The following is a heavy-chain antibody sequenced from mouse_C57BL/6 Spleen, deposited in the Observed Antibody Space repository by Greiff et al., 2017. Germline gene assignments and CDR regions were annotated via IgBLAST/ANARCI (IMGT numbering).Heavy chain of an antibody. D-gene: IGHD2-3*01. CDR2: ISYDGSN. CDR1: GYSITSGYY. V-gene: IGHV3-6*01. J-gene: IGHJ1*03. CDR3: ARPDGYWYFDV. Sequence: ESGPGLVKPSQSLSLTCSVTGYSITSGYYWNWIRQFPGNKLEWMGYISYDGSNNYNPSLKNRISITRDTSKNQFFLKLNSVTTEDTATYYCARPDGYWYFDVWGTGTTVTVSS.